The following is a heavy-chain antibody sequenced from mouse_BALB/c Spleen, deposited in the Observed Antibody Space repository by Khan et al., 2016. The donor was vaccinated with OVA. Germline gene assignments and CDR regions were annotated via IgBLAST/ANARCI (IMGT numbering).Heavy chain of an antibody. D-gene: IGHD2-4*01. CDR2: ISNSGNT. CDR1: GYSITSEYT. V-gene: IGHV3-2*02. J-gene: IGHJ3*01. CDR3: ARKDYYDYDPFPY. Sequence: EVQLQESGPGLVKPSQSLSLTCTVTGYSITSEYTWNWIRQFPGNKLEWMGFISNSGNTRYNPSLKSQITITRNTSKNQFFLQLHSVTSEDTATYYCARKDYYDYDPFPYWGQGTLVTVSA.